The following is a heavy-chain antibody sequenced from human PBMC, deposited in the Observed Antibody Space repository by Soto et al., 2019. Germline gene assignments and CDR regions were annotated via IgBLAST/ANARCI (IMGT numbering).Heavy chain of an antibody. Sequence: QVQLQQWGAGLLKPSETLSLTCAVYGGSFSGYYWSWIRQPPGKGLEWIGEINHSGSTNYNPSLKSRVTRSVDPSKTQFSLKLSSVTAADTAVYYCARGNYCSSTSCYGSFGYWGQGTLVTVSS. D-gene: IGHD2-2*01. CDR2: INHSGST. CDR3: ARGNYCSSTSCYGSFGY. CDR1: GGSFSGYY. J-gene: IGHJ4*02. V-gene: IGHV4-34*01.